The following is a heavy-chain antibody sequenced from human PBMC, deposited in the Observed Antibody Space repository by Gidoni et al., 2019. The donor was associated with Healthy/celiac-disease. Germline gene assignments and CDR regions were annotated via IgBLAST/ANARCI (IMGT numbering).Heavy chain of an antibody. CDR2: INHSGST. J-gene: IGHJ1*01. CDR3: ARGITMVRGVIRYFQH. D-gene: IGHD3-10*01. CDR1: GGSFSGYS. V-gene: IGHV4-34*01. Sequence: QVQLQQWGAGLLKPSETLSLTCAVSGGSFSGYSCSWIRQPPGKGLEWIGEINHSGSTNYNPSLKSRVTISVDTSKNQFSLKLSSVTAADTAVYYCARGITMVRGVIRYFQHWGQGTLVTVSS.